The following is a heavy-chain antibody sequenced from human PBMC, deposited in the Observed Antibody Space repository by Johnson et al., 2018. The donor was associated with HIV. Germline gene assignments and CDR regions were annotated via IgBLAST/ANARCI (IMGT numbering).Heavy chain of an antibody. D-gene: IGHD3-22*01. V-gene: IGHV3-20*04. CDR1: GFTFDDYG. CDR2: INWNGGST. Sequence: VQLVESGGGVVQPGGSLRLSCAASGFTFDDYGMSWVSQAPGKGLEWVSGINWNGGSTGYADSVKGRFTISRDNAKNSLYLQMNSLRAEDTALYYCARDLGYYYDSSGHDAFDIWGQGTRVTVSS. CDR3: ARDLGYYYDSSGHDAFDI. J-gene: IGHJ3*02.